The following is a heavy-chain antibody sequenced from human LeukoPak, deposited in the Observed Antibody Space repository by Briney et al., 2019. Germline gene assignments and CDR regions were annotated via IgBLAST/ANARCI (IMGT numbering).Heavy chain of an antibody. J-gene: IGHJ3*02. D-gene: IGHD3-10*01. V-gene: IGHV1-69*05. CDR1: GGTFSSYA. Sequence: ASVKVSCKASGGTFSSYAISWVRQAPGQGLEGMGGIIPIFGTANYAQKFLGRVTITTDESTSIAYMELSSLRSEDTAVYYCARDRSVGSGSYDAFDIWGQGTMVTVSS. CDR3: ARDRSVGSGSYDAFDI. CDR2: IIPIFGTA.